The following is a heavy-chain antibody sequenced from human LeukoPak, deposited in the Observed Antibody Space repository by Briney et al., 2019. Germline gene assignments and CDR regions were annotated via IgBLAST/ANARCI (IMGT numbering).Heavy chain of an antibody. V-gene: IGHV3-21*01. D-gene: IGHD3-22*01. CDR1: GFSFSTYN. Sequence: GGSLRLSCAASGFSFSTYNMNWVRQAPGQRLEWVSSITSGSSYIYYADSVKGRFTISRANAKSSLYLQMNSLRAEDTAVYYCAKDNSYYYDSSGYQNWFDPWGRGTLVTVSS. J-gene: IGHJ5*02. CDR2: ITSGSSYI. CDR3: AKDNSYYYDSSGYQNWFDP.